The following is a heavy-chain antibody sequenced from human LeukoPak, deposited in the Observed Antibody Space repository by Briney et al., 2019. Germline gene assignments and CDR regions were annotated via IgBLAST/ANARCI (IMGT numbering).Heavy chain of an antibody. J-gene: IGHJ4*02. CDR3: ASFETVAAYPFDY. CDR1: GFTFSSYW. CDR2: MKQDGSEK. V-gene: IGHV3-7*01. Sequence: GGSLRLSCAASGFTFSSYWMSWVRQAPGKGLEWVANMKQDGSEKYYVDSVKGRFTISRDNAKNSLYLQMSSLRVADTAVYYCASFETVAAYPFDYWGQGTLVTVSS. D-gene: IGHD6-19*01.